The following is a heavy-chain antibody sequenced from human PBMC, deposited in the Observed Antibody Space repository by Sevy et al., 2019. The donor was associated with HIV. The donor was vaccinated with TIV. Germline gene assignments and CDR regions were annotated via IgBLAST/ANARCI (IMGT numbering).Heavy chain of an antibody. D-gene: IGHD3-10*01. J-gene: IGHJ4*02. CDR2: ISSSSSYI. CDR3: ARDARFGGAGIDY. CDR1: GFTFSSYS. V-gene: IGHV3-21*01. Sequence: GGSLRLSCAASGFTFSSYSMNWVRQAPGKGLEWVSSISSSSSYIYYADSVKGRFTISRDNAKNSLYLQMNSLGAEDTAVDYCARDARFGGAGIDYWGQGTLVTVSS.